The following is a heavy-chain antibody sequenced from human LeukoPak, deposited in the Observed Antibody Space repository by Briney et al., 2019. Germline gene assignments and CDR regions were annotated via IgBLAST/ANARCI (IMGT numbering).Heavy chain of an antibody. CDR2: INHSGST. V-gene: IGHV4-34*01. J-gene: IGHJ3*02. CDR3: ARHRYYYDSSGYAFGI. Sequence: SETLSLTCAVYGGSFSGYYWSWIRQPPGKGLEWIGEINHSGSTNYNPSLKSRVTISVDTSKNQFSLKLSSVTAADTAVYYCARHRYYYDSSGYAFGIWGQGTMVTVSS. D-gene: IGHD3-22*01. CDR1: GGSFSGYY.